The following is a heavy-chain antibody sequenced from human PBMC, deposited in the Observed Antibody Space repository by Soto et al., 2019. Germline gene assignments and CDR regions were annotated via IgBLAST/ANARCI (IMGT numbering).Heavy chain of an antibody. V-gene: IGHV3-23*01. Sequence: GGTLRLSCAASGFTFSSYTMNWVRQAPGKGLEWVSAISGNGAGTHYADSVTGRFTISRDNSKNTVYLQMNSLRAEETAIYYCAKDGIDWGSYFDYWGQGTLVTVSS. CDR1: GFTFSSYT. J-gene: IGHJ4*02. D-gene: IGHD3-9*01. CDR2: ISGNGAGT. CDR3: AKDGIDWGSYFDY.